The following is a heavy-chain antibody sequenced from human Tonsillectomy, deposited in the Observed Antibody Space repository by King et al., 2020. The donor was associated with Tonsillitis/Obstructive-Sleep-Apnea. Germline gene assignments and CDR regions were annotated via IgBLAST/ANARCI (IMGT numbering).Heavy chain of an antibody. V-gene: IGHV3-53*01. D-gene: IGHD2-15*01. CDR1: GFTVSNDY. CDR2: IYGGGST. J-gene: IGHJ6*03. Sequence: VQLVESGGGLIQPGGSLRLSCVVSGFTVSNDYMSWVRQAPGKGLEWVSVIYGGGSTYYADSVKGRFTISRDESKNTVYLQMNSLRVEDAAVYYCASRYCSGGSCPHYYYMDVWGKGTTVTVS. CDR3: ASRYCSGGSCPHYYYMDV.